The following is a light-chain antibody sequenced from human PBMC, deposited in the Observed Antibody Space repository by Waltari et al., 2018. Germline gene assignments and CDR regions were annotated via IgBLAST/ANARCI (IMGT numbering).Light chain of an antibody. CDR1: SGSVPISYY. CDR3: VLYMGYGTVL. CDR2: NTN. V-gene: IGLV8-61*01. J-gene: IGLJ2*01. Sequence: QTVVTHEPSLSVSPGGTATLTCGLNSGSVPISYYTAWYQQTPGQAPRSLMYNTNIRFSGVPDRFSGSILGNKAALTITGAQADDESDYYCVLYMGYGTVLFGGGTKLTVL.